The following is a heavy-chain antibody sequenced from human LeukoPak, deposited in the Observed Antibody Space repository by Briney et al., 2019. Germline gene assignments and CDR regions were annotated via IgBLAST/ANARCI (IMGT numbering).Heavy chain of an antibody. Sequence: PGGSLRLSCAAPGFAFSSHAMSWVRQAPGKGLEWVSAITDSGGNRQYTDSVKGRFTISRDNSKNTLYLQMDSLRADDTAVYYCAKSSRYGTGWYGKIDYWGQGTLVTVSS. V-gene: IGHV3-23*01. CDR1: GFAFSSHA. J-gene: IGHJ4*02. D-gene: IGHD6-19*01. CDR2: ITDSGGNR. CDR3: AKSSRYGTGWYGKIDY.